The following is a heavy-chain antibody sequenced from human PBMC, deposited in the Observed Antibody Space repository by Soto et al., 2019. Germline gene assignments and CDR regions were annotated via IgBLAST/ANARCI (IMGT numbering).Heavy chain of an antibody. CDR3: ARLDFFDTSGYKTFDY. CDR1: GFTFSSYA. V-gene: IGHV3-30-3*01. D-gene: IGHD3-22*01. J-gene: IGHJ4*02. Sequence: GGSLRLSCAASGFTFSSYAMHWVRQAPGKGLEWVADISYDGSNKYYADSVKGRFTISRDNSKNTLHLQMNSLSAEDTAVYYCARLDFFDTSGYKTFDYWGQGTLVTVSS. CDR2: ISYDGSNK.